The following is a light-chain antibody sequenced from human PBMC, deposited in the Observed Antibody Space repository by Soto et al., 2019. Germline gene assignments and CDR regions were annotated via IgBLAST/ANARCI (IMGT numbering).Light chain of an antibody. CDR1: QSVGSY. Sequence: EIVLTQSPATLPLSPGERATLSCRASQSVGSYLAWYQQKPGQAPRLLIYDASNRATGIPARFSGSGSGTDVTLTISSLEPEDFAVYYCQQRSNWPPVTFGGGTKVEIK. CDR2: DAS. CDR3: QQRSNWPPVT. J-gene: IGKJ4*01. V-gene: IGKV3-11*01.